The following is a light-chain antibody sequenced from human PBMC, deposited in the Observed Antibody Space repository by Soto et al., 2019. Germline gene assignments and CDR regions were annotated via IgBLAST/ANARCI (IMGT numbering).Light chain of an antibody. J-gene: IGLJ1*01. CDR2: EVS. CDR3: TSYADSNIYV. Sequence: QSVLTQPPSASGSPGQSVTISCTGTSSDVGGYNYVSWYQQHPGKAPKLMIYEVSKRPSGVPDRFSGSKSGNTASLTVSGLQAEDEADYYCTSYADSNIYVFGTGTKLTVL. CDR1: SSDVGGYNY. V-gene: IGLV2-8*01.